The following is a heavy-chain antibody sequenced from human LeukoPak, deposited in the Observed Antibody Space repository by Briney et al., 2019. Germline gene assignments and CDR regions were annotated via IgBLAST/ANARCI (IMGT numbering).Heavy chain of an antibody. D-gene: IGHD5-18*01. Sequence: PSETLSLTCTVSGGSISSSSYYWGWIRQPPGKGLEWIGSIYYSGSTYYNPSLKSRVTISVDTSKNQFSLKLSSVTAADTAVYYCARGRYSHAHYYMDVWGKGTTVTVSS. J-gene: IGHJ6*03. CDR1: GGSISSSSYY. CDR3: ARGRYSHAHYYMDV. CDR2: IYYSGST. V-gene: IGHV4-39*07.